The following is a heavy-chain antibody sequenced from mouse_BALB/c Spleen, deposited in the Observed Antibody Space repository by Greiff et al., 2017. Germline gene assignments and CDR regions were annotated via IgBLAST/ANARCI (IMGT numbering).Heavy chain of an antibody. CDR2: INPSTGYT. D-gene: IGHD2-10*01. V-gene: IGHV1-7*01. Sequence: VQLQQSGAELAKPGASVKMSCKASGYTFTSYWMHWVKQRPGQGLEWIGYINPSTGYTEYNQKFKDKATLTADKSSSTAYMQLSSLTSEDSAVYYCARPYYGNYNYYAMDYWGQGTSVTVSS. CDR1: GYTFTSYW. J-gene: IGHJ4*01. CDR3: ARPYYGNYNYYAMDY.